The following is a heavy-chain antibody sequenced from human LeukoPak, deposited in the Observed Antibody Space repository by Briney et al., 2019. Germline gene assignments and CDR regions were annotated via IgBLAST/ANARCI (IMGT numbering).Heavy chain of an antibody. V-gene: IGHV4-4*07. CDR1: GGSISSYY. CDR2: IYTSGST. J-gene: IGHJ4*02. Sequence: SETLSLTCTVSGGSISSYYCSWIRQPAGKGLEWIGRIYTSGSTNYNPPLKSRVTMSVDTSKNQFSLKLSSLTAADTAVYYWARGRVSSSWYSAFDYWGQGTLVTVSS. D-gene: IGHD6-13*01. CDR3: ARGRVSSSWYSAFDY.